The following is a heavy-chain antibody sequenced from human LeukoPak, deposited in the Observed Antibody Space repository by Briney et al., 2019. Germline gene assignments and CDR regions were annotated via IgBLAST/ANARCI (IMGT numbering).Heavy chain of an antibody. Sequence: PGGSLRLSCAASGFPFSNYWMHWVRQAPGKGPEWVARVYKDGSITNYADSVKGRFTISRDNAKNTVYLQMNSLRVEDTAVYYCANLARPLDYWGQGALVTVSS. D-gene: IGHD6-6*01. CDR2: VYKDGSIT. V-gene: IGHV3-74*01. CDR1: GFPFSNYW. J-gene: IGHJ4*02. CDR3: ANLARPLDY.